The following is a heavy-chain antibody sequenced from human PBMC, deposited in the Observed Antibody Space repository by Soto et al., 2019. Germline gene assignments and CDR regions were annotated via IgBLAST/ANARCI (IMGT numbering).Heavy chain of an antibody. CDR2: ISSSGSTI. J-gene: IGHJ6*02. V-gene: IGHV3-48*03. Sequence: GSLRLSCAASGFTFSSYEMNWVRQAPGKGLEWVSYISSSGSTIYYADSVKGRFTISRDNAKNSLSLQMNSLRAEDTAVYYCARKGSGWYNSIYYYYGMDVWGQGTTVTVSS. CDR3: ARKGSGWYNSIYYYYGMDV. CDR1: GFTFSSYE. D-gene: IGHD6-19*01.